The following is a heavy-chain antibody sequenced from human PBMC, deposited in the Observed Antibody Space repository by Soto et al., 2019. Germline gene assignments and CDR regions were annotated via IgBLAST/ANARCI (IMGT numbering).Heavy chain of an antibody. V-gene: IGHV3-23*01. Sequence: HPGGSLRLSCAASGFTFSSYAMSWVRQAPGKGLEWVSVISGSGGSTYYADSVQGRFTISRDNSKNTLYMQMNSLRAEDTAVYYCAKPPDGYNNFDSWGQGTLVTVSS. CDR2: ISGSGGST. CDR3: AKPPDGYNNFDS. D-gene: IGHD5-12*01. J-gene: IGHJ4*02. CDR1: GFTFSSYA.